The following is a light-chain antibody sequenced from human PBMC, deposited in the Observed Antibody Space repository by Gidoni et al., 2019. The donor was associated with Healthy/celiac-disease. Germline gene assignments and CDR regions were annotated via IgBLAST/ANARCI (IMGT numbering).Light chain of an antibody. CDR1: SSDVGCYNY. CDR2: EVS. CDR3: SSYTSSSTLLLV. Sequence: QSALTQPASVSGSPGQSITISCTGTSSDVGCYNYVSWYQQHPGKAPKLMIYEVSNRPSGVPDRFSGSKSGNTASLTISGLQAEDEADYYCSSYTSSSTLLLVFGGGTKLTVL. V-gene: IGLV2-14*01. J-gene: IGLJ3*02.